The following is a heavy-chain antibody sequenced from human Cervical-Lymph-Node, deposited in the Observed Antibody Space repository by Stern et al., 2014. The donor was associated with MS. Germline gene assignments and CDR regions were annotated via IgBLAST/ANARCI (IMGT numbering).Heavy chain of an antibody. CDR2: MHPNSGNT. V-gene: IGHV1-8*02. J-gene: IGHJ2*01. CDR3: ARGREPRYFDL. D-gene: IGHD1-26*01. CDR1: GYTFTSYG. Sequence: VQLVQSGAEVKTPGASVKVSCKASGYTFTSYGINWVRQATGQGLEWMGWMHPNSGNTGYAQKFQGRVTMTRNTSISTAYMELNSLRSDDTAVYYCARGREPRYFDLWGRGTLITVSS.